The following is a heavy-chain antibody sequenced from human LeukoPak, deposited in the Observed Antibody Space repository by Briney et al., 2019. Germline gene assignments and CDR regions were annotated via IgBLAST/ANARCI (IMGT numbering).Heavy chain of an antibody. CDR3: AKGVDAMVRGLSDY. J-gene: IGHJ4*02. CDR1: GFTFSDYY. D-gene: IGHD3-10*01. CDR2: ISGSGGST. V-gene: IGHV3-23*01. Sequence: GGSLRLSCAASGFTFSDYYMSWIRQAPGKGLEWVSAISGSGGSTYYADSVKGRFTISRDNAKNSLYLQMNSLRAEDTALYYCAKGVDAMVRGLSDYWGQGTLVTVSS.